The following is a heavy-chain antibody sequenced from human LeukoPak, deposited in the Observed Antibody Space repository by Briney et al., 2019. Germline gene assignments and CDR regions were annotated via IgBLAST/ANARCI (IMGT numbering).Heavy chain of an antibody. CDR3: ARLRLTAAGTAHYYYYYMDV. J-gene: IGHJ6*03. Sequence: SETLSLTCTVSGGSISRSSYYWGWIRQPPGKGLEWIGSIYYSGSTYYNPSLKSRVTISVDTSENQFSLKLTSVTAADTAVYYCARLRLTAAGTAHYYYYYMDVWGKGTTVTVSS. CDR1: GGSISRSSYY. D-gene: IGHD6-13*01. V-gene: IGHV4-39*01. CDR2: IYYSGST.